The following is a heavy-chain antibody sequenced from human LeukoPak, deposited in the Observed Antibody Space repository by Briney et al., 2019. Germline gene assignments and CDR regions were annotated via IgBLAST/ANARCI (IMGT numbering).Heavy chain of an antibody. CDR3: ARQGGWFHYYYYGMDV. D-gene: IGHD6-19*01. CDR2: MNPNSGNT. J-gene: IGHJ6*02. Sequence: ASVKVSCKASGYTFTSYDINWVRQATGQGLEWMGWMNPNSGNTGYAQKFQGRVTMTRNTSISTAYMELSSLRSEDTAVYYCARQGGWFHYYYYGMDVWGQGTTVTVSS. CDR1: GYTFTSYD. V-gene: IGHV1-8*01.